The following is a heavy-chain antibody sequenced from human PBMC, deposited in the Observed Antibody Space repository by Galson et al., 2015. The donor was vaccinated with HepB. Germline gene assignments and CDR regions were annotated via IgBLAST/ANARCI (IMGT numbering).Heavy chain of an antibody. J-gene: IGHJ6*02. CDR3: AKDKQWLSYYYYGRDV. Sequence: SLRLSCAASGFTFSSYGMHWVRQAPGKGLEWVAVISYDGSNKYYADSVKGRFTISRDNSKNTLYLQMNRLLAKDTAVYYCAKDKQWLSYYYYGRDVWGQGTTVTVSS. CDR2: ISYDGSNK. V-gene: IGHV3-30*18. CDR1: GFTFSSYG. D-gene: IGHD6-19*01.